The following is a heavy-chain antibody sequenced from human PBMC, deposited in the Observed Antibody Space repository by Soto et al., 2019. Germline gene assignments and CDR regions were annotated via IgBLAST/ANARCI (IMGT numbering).Heavy chain of an antibody. CDR1: RYIPTCQS. CDR3: ARDGCSSTSCYPADEYYYYYGMDV. J-gene: IGHJ6*02. D-gene: IGHD2-2*01. CDR2: INPSGGST. V-gene: IGHV1-46*01. Sequence: SVEVSCKASRYIPTCQSMQWVRQAPRKRLEWMGRINPSGGSTSYAQKFQGRVTMTRDTSTSTVYMELSSLRSEDTAVYYCARDGCSSTSCYPADEYYYYYGMDVWGQGTTVTVSS.